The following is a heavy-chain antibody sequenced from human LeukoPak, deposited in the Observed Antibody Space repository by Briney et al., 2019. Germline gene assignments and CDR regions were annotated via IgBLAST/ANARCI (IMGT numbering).Heavy chain of an antibody. V-gene: IGHV4-31*03. CDR1: GGSISSGGYY. J-gene: IGHJ6*02. CDR3: ARDLRNLYYYYGMDV. Sequence: SETLSLTCTVSGGSISSGGYYWSWIRQHPGKGLEWIGYIYYSGSTYYNPSLKSRVTISVDTSKNQFSLKLSSVTAADTAVYYCARDLRNLYYYYGMDVWGQGTRSPSP. D-gene: IGHD1-14*01. CDR2: IYYSGST.